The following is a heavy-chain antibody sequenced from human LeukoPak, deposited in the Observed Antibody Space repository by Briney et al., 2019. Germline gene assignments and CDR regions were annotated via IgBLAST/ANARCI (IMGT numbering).Heavy chain of an antibody. J-gene: IGHJ5*02. CDR3: ARGSYDFWSGLDP. Sequence: GGSLRLSCAASGFTFSNYAMSWVRQAPGKGLEWVSSISPSGGSTYYTDSVKGRFTISRDNAKNSLYLQMNSLRAEDTALYYCARGSYDFWSGLDPWGQGTLVTVSS. V-gene: IGHV3-23*01. CDR2: ISPSGGST. CDR1: GFTFSNYA. D-gene: IGHD3-3*01.